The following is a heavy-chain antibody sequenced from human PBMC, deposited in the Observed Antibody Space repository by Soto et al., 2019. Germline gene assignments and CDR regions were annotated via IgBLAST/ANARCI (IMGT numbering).Heavy chain of an antibody. Sequence: PGGSLTLSCAASGFTFSSYGMHWVRQAPGKGLEWVAVISYDGSNKYYADSVKGRFTISRDNSKNTLYLQMNSLRAEDTAVYYCAKDLNGSSWTLHYYFYGMDVWGQVPSVTVSS. J-gene: IGHJ6*02. V-gene: IGHV3-30*18. CDR2: ISYDGSNK. D-gene: IGHD6-13*01. CDR1: GFTFSSYG. CDR3: AKDLNGSSWTLHYYFYGMDV.